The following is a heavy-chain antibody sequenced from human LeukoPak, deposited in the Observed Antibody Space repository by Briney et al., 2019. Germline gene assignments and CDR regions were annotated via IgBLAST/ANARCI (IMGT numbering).Heavy chain of an antibody. J-gene: IGHJ6*04. V-gene: IGHV3-53*01. Sequence: GGSLRLSCPASGFTVSSNYMSWVRQAPGKGLEWVSVIYSGGSTYYADSVKGRFTISRDNSKNTLYLQMNSLRAEDTAVYYCARDQGRSGWYLDYYYGMDVWGKGTTVTVSS. CDR2: IYSGGST. CDR1: GFTVSSNY. D-gene: IGHD6-19*01. CDR3: ARDQGRSGWYLDYYYGMDV.